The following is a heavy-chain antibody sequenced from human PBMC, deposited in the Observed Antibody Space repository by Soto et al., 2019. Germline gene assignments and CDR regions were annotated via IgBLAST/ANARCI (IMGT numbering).Heavy chain of an antibody. CDR2: IIPIFGTA. Sequence: QVQLVQSGAEVKKPGSSVKVSCKASGGTFSSYAISWVRQAPGQGLEWMGGIIPIFGTANYAQKFQGRVTITADESTCTAYMELSSLRSQDTAVYYCARDRPPGRDSGGQAVSNGGMDVWGQGTTVTVSS. CDR3: ARDRPPGRDSGGQAVSNGGMDV. CDR1: GGTFSSYA. V-gene: IGHV1-69*12. D-gene: IGHD1-26*01. J-gene: IGHJ6*02.